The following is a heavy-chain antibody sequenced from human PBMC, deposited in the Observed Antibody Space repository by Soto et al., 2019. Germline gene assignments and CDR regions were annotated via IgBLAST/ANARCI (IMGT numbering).Heavy chain of an antibody. CDR1: GYTFTNYD. Sequence: GASVKVSCKASGYTFTNYDISWVRQAPGQGLEWMGWISTNSGDTNYAQKLQGRVTMTRDTSTSTAYMELSRLRSDDTAVYYCARGVDTAMVEGTNWFDPWGQGTLVTVSS. CDR3: ARGVDTAMVEGTNWFDP. D-gene: IGHD5-18*01. J-gene: IGHJ5*02. CDR2: ISTNSGDT. V-gene: IGHV1-18*01.